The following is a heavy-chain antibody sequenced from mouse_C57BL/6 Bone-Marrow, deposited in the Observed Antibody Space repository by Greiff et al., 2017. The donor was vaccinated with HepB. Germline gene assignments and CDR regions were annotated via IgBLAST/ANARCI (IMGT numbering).Heavy chain of an antibody. D-gene: IGHD4-1*01. Sequence: VKLMESGAELARPGASVKLSCKASGYTFTSYGISWVKQRTGQGLEWIGEIYPRSGNTYYNEKFKGKATLTADKSSSTAYMELRSLTSEDSAVYFCARSTLGYAMDYWGQGTSVTVSS. J-gene: IGHJ4*01. CDR3: ARSTLGYAMDY. CDR1: GYTFTSYG. V-gene: IGHV1-81*01. CDR2: IYPRSGNT.